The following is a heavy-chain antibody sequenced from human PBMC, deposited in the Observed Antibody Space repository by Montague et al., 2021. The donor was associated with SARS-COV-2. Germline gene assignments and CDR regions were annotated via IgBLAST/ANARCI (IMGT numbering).Heavy chain of an antibody. D-gene: IGHD2-2*03. Sequence: ASPGASLSSDSLSWHWISQSPSRGLEWLASTYYRSKWYNDSAPSVGGRATVKPDTSRNQFSLHLDSVTPEDTALYFCARKMDSSFDVWGKGTMVIVSS. CDR2: TYYRSKWYN. J-gene: IGHJ3*01. V-gene: IGHV6-1*01. CDR1: GASLSSDSLS. CDR3: ARKMDSSFDV.